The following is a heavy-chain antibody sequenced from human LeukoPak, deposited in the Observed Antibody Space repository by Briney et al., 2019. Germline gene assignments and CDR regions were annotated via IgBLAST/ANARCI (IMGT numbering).Heavy chain of an antibody. CDR3: ATDQVVGTSLWFGDFSLNYFDY. V-gene: IGHV3-21*03. D-gene: IGHD3-10*01. Sequence: GGSLRLSCAASGFTFSSYSMNWVRQAPGKGQEWVSSISSSRSISSADPVKCRFNISKDHSTNSLYLQMNSLRAENTAVYYYATDQVVGTSLWFGDFSLNYFDYWGQGTLVTVSS. J-gene: IGHJ4*02. CDR1: GFTFSSYS. CDR2: ISSSRSI.